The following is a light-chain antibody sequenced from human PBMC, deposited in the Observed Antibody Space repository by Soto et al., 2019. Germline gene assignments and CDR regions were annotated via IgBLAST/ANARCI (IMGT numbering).Light chain of an antibody. CDR3: QQYGSWT. J-gene: IGKJ1*01. CDR2: GAS. Sequence: EIVLTQSPGTLSVSPGERATLSCRASQSISSIYLAWYQQKPGQAPSLLIYGASSRATGIPDRFSGSGSGTDFTLTISSLEPEDSAIYYCQQYGSWTFGQGTKVEI. V-gene: IGKV3-20*01. CDR1: QSISSIY.